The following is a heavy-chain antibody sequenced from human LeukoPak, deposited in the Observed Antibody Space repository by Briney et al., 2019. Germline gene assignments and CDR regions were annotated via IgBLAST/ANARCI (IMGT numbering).Heavy chain of an antibody. Sequence: PGRSLRLSCAASGFTFDDYAMHWVRQAPGKGLEWVSGISWNSGSIGYADPVKGRFTISRDNAKNSLYLQMNSLRAEDTALYYCAKDIHLNYYDSSGYSPGVYWGQGTLVTVSS. D-gene: IGHD3-22*01. CDR1: GFTFDDYA. CDR3: AKDIHLNYYDSSGYSPGVY. J-gene: IGHJ4*02. CDR2: ISWNSGSI. V-gene: IGHV3-9*01.